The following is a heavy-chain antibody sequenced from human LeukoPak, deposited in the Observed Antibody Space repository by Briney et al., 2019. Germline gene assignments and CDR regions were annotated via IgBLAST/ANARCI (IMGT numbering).Heavy chain of an antibody. Sequence: GGSLTFSCAASGFTFSSYHINWVRQAPGKGLEWVSSISYNSENIYYADSVKGRFTISRDNAKNSLYLQMNSLRAEDTAVYYCAKHPDSSGYYFDYWGQGTLVTVSS. J-gene: IGHJ4*02. CDR1: GFTFSSYH. CDR3: AKHPDSSGYYFDY. D-gene: IGHD3-22*01. V-gene: IGHV3-21*01. CDR2: ISYNSENI.